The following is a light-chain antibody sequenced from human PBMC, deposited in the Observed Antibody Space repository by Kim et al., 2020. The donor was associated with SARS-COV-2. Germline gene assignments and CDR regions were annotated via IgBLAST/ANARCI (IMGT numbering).Light chain of an antibody. V-gene: IGLV2-14*03. J-gene: IGLJ3*02. CDR2: DII. Sequence: GQSITISCTGTNRDISTFDYVSWSQQLPGKAPKVLIYDIIKRPSGVSPRFSGSKSAYTASLSISGLQADDEADYYCTSYANNNTWVSGGGTQLTVL. CDR3: TSYANNNTWV. CDR1: NRDISTFDY.